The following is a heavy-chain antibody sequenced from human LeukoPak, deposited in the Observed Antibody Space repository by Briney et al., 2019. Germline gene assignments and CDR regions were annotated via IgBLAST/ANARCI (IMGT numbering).Heavy chain of an antibody. CDR3: ARVVTIFGVVDRFDY. D-gene: IGHD3-3*01. CDR1: GFTFSSYW. J-gene: IGHJ4*02. CDR2: IKQDGSEK. V-gene: IGHV3-7*01. Sequence: GGSLRLSCAASGFTFSSYWMSWVRQASGKGLEWVANIKQDGSEKYYVDSVKGRFTISRDNAKNSLYLQMNSLRAEDTAVYYCARVVTIFGVVDRFDYWGQGTLVTVSS.